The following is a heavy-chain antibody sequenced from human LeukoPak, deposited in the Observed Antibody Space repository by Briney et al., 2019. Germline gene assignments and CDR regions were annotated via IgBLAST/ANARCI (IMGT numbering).Heavy chain of an antibody. Sequence: GGSLRLSCAASGFTFSNYGMSWVRQAPGMGLEWVSAISGSGGSTYYADSVKGRFTISRDNSKNTLYLQMNSLRAEDTAVYYCAKDLGKYYYDSSGYYLNWGQGTLVTVSS. CDR2: ISGSGGST. CDR3: AKDLGKYYYDSSGYYLN. V-gene: IGHV3-23*01. CDR1: GFTFSNYG. D-gene: IGHD3-22*01. J-gene: IGHJ4*02.